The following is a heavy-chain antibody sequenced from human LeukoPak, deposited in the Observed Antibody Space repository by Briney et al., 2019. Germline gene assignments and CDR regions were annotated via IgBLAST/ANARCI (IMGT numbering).Heavy chain of an antibody. CDR3: ARDPSTRGWFDP. V-gene: IGHV1-69*13. D-gene: IGHD5/OR15-5a*01. CDR1: GGTFSSYA. Sequence: GASVKVSCKASGGTFSSYAISWVRQAPGQGLEWMGGIIPIFGTANYAQKFQGRVTITADESTSTAYMELSSLRSEDTAVYYCARDPSTRGWFDPWGQGTLVTVPS. CDR2: IIPIFGTA. J-gene: IGHJ5*02.